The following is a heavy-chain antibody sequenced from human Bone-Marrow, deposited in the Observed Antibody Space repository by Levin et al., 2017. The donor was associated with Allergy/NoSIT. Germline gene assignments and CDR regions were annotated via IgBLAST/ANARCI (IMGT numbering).Heavy chain of an antibody. V-gene: IGHV3-7*01. CDR3: ARDDEHAIGISWFDALDI. D-gene: IGHD1-14*01. CDR1: GFTFSQYW. CDR2: IKGDGSQK. J-gene: IGHJ3*02. Sequence: LSLTCAASGFTFSQYWMHWVRQAPGKGLEWVANIKGDGSQKNYLDSVKGRFTISRDNAQNSVYLQVNSLRAEDTALYFCARDDEHAIGISWFDALDIWGQGTMVTVST.